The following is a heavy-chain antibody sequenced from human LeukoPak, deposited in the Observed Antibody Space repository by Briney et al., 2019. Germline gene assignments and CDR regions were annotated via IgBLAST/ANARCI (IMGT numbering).Heavy chain of an antibody. CDR3: ASGLGQQFFY. D-gene: IGHD6-13*01. Sequence: PSQTLSLTCAVSAGSITTGGYSCSWIRQPPGKGLEWIGYFYHTGITYYNPSLNSRVTISVDRSKNQFSLKLSSVTAADTAVYYCASGLGQQFFYWGQGTLVTVSS. CDR1: AGSITTGGYS. J-gene: IGHJ4*02. V-gene: IGHV4-30-2*01. CDR2: FYHTGIT.